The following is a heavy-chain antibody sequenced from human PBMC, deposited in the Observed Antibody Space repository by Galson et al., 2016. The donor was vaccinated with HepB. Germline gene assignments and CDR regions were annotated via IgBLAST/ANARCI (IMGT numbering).Heavy chain of an antibody. Sequence: SLRLSCAASGFTFSSYLMTWVRQAPGKGLEWVADIKRDGSEKNYVGSVKDRFTISRDTADNSLYLQMNSLTVEDTAVYYCARGSLTAAGPVYWGLGTLVTVSS. CDR1: GFTFSSYL. CDR2: IKRDGSEK. D-gene: IGHD6-13*01. V-gene: IGHV3-7*03. CDR3: ARGSLTAAGPVY. J-gene: IGHJ4*02.